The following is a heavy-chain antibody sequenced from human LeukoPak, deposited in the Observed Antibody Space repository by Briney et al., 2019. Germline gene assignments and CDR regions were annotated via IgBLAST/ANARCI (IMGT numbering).Heavy chain of an antibody. V-gene: IGHV3-30*04. CDR1: GFIFSNYA. CDR2: ISYDGRNQ. D-gene: IGHD3-16*01. CDR3: ARYGGFLDY. J-gene: IGHJ4*02. Sequence: GRSLRLSCAASGFIFSNYAMHWVSQAPGKGLEWVAVISYDGRNQYYADSVKGRFTVSRDNSKSTLYLQMNSLRGEDTAVYNCARYGGFLDYWGQGTLVTVSS.